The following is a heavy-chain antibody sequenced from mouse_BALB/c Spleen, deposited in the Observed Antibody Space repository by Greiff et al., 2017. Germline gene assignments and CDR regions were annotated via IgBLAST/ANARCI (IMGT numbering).Heavy chain of an antibody. D-gene: IGHD2-4*01. CDR2: ISDGGSYT. CDR1: GFTFSDYY. J-gene: IGHJ3*01. CDR3: ARDPYDYDGFAY. Sequence: DVQLVESGGGLVKPGGSLKLSCAASGFTFSDYYMYWVRQTPEKRLEWVATISDGGSYTYYPDSVKGRFTISRDNAKNNLYLQMSSLKSEDTAMYYCARDPYDYDGFAYWGQGTLVTVSA. V-gene: IGHV5-4*02.